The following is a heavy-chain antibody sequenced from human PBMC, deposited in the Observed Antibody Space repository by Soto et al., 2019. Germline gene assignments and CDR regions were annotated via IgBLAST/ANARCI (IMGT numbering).Heavy chain of an antibody. J-gene: IGHJ4*02. V-gene: IGHV4-30-4*01. Sequence: QVQLQESGPGLVKPSQTLSLTCTVSGGSISSGDYYWSWIRQPPGKGLEWIGYIYYSGSTYYNPARKRRGTISGDTAKNQGALKVSSVTAADTAVDYCARGQDYGDYLVAGTLDYWGQGTLVTVSS. CDR1: GGSISSGDYY. CDR3: ARGQDYGDYLVAGTLDY. CDR2: IYYSGST. D-gene: IGHD4-17*01.